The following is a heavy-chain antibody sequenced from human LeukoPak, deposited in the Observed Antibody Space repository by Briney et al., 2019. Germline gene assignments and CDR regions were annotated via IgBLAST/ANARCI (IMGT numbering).Heavy chain of an antibody. CDR3: AKDRTWEPYFDY. D-gene: IGHD1-26*01. J-gene: IGHJ4*02. CDR1: GFTFSSYA. Sequence: PGGSLRLSCAASGFTFSSYAMSWVRQAPGKGLEWVSAISGSGGSTYYADSVRGRFTISRDNSKNTLYLQMNSLRAEDTAVYYCAKDRTWEPYFDYWGQGTLVTVSS. V-gene: IGHV3-23*01. CDR2: ISGSGGST.